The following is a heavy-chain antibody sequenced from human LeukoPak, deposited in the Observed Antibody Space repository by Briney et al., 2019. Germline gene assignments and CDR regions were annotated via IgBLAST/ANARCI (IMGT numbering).Heavy chain of an antibody. CDR3: ARDGYYDY. J-gene: IGHJ4*02. Sequence: EASAKVSSKASGYSFSSYGIAWVRQAPGQGLEWMGWISAYNGNTNYSQKLQGRVTMTTDTSTNTAYMELRSLRSVDTAVYYCARDGYYDYWGQGTLVTVSS. V-gene: IGHV1-18*04. CDR1: GYSFSSYG. CDR2: ISAYNGNT.